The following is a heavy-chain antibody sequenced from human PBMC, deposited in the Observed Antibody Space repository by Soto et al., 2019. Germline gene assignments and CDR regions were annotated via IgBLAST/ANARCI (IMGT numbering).Heavy chain of an antibody. CDR1: GYRFTSYW. D-gene: IGHD6-19*01. V-gene: IGHV5-51*01. Sequence: ASLKISCKGCGYRFTSYWIGWVRQMPGKGLEWMGIIYPGDSDTRYSPSFQGQVTISAYKSISTAYLQWSSLKASDTAMYYCARRTRGDSSGWPNYYYYGMDVWGQGTTVTASS. CDR3: ARRTRGDSSGWPNYYYYGMDV. J-gene: IGHJ6*02. CDR2: IYPGDSDT.